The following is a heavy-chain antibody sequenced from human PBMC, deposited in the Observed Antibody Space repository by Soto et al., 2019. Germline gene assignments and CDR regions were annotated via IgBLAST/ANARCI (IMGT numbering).Heavy chain of an antibody. CDR1: GGSISSGDYY. V-gene: IGHV4-30-4*01. D-gene: IGHD4-17*01. CDR3: ARQFSVYGDYGRYFDF. J-gene: IGHJ4*02. Sequence: SETLSLTCTVSGGSISSGDYYWSWIRQPPGKGLEWIGYIYYSGSTYYNPSLKSRVTISVDTSKNQFSLKLSSVTAADTAVYYCARQFSVYGDYGRYFDFWGQGTLVTVSS. CDR2: IYYSGST.